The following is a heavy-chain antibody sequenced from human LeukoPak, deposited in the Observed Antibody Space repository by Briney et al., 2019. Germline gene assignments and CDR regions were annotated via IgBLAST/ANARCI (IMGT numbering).Heavy chain of an antibody. J-gene: IGHJ4*02. Sequence: GGSVRLSCAASGFTFSTYWIHWVRHAPGKGLVWVSRINRDGSSTSYADSVKGRFTISRDNAKNTLYLQMNSLRAEDTAVYYCAREGVGYYGSAGYFDYWGQGTLVTVSS. D-gene: IGHD3-10*01. CDR3: AREGVGYYGSAGYFDY. CDR2: INRDGSST. V-gene: IGHV3-74*01. CDR1: GFTFSTYW.